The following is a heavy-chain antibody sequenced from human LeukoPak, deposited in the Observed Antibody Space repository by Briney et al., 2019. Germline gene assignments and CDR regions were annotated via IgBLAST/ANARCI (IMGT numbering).Heavy chain of an antibody. CDR3: AALGVRFP. CDR1: GGSFSGYY. V-gene: IGHV4-34*01. D-gene: IGHD3-16*01. Sequence: SETLSLTCGVYGGSFSGYYWSWIRQSPGKGLEWIGEINHGGSTNYNPSLKSRVTISVDTSKNQFSLKLNSVTAADTAVHYCAALGVRFPWGQGTLVTVSS. CDR2: INHGGST. J-gene: IGHJ5*02.